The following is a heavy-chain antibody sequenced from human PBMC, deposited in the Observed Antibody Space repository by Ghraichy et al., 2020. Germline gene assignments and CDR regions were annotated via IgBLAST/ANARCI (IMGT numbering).Heavy chain of an antibody. V-gene: IGHV5-51*01. CDR1: EYTFTSYW. CDR2: IYPGDSDT. Sequence: GGSLRLSCKGSEYTFTSYWIGWVRQMPGKGLEWMGIIYPGDSDTTYSPSFQGQVTISADESISTAYLHWSSLKASDTAMYYCARFGGGSYSSYFDFWGQGTLVTVSS. J-gene: IGHJ4*02. CDR3: ARFGGGSYSSYFDF. D-gene: IGHD1-26*01.